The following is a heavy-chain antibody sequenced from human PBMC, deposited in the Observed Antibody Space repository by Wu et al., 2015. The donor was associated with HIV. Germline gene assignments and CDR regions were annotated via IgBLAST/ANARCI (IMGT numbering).Heavy chain of an antibody. D-gene: IGHD3-10*01. CDR1: GGTFSRNA. J-gene: IGHJ5*01. Sequence: QVQLVQSGAEVKKPGSSVKVSCKASGGTFSRNAINWVRQAPGQGLEWMGRIIPIFGTANYAQKFQGRVTFTADESTSTAYMELSSLRSEDTAIYYCARGVYQSGSGFLDSWGQGTLVTVAS. CDR3: ARGVYQSGSGFLDS. V-gene: IGHV1-69*13. CDR2: IIPIFGTA.